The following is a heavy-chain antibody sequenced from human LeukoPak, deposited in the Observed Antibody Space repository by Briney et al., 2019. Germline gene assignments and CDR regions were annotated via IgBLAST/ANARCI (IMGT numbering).Heavy chain of an antibody. CDR1: GYTLTSYD. V-gene: IGHV1-8*01. D-gene: IGHD6-13*01. J-gene: IGHJ6*03. CDR3: ARGRRAAAGTSWVYYYYYMDV. Sequence: ASVKVSCKASGYTLTSYDINWVRQAPGQGLEWMGWMNPNSGNTGYAQKFQGRVTMTRNTSISTAYMELSSLRSEDTAVYYCARGRRAAAGTSWVYYYYYMDVWGKGTTVTISS. CDR2: MNPNSGNT.